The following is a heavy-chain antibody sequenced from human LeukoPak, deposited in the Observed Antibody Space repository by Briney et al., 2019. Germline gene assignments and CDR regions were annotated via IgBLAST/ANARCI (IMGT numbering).Heavy chain of an antibody. D-gene: IGHD4-11*01. Sequence: PGGSLRLSCAASGFTFSIYAIHWVRQTPGKGLEWVAVISYDGSNKYYADSVKGRFTISRDNSKNTLSLQMNSLRAEDTAVYYCAKDRGYSDYSGPIDYWGQGTLVTVSS. V-gene: IGHV3-30*04. CDR2: ISYDGSNK. J-gene: IGHJ4*02. CDR1: GFTFSIYA. CDR3: AKDRGYSDYSGPIDY.